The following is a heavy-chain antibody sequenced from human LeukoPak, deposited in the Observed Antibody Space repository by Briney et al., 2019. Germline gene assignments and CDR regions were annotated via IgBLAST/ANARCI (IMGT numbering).Heavy chain of an antibody. J-gene: IGHJ3*02. V-gene: IGHV3-21*01. CDR2: ISTSSTYI. CDR1: GFTFSSNS. CDR3: ARDTYGSSLDAFDI. D-gene: IGHD3-22*01. Sequence: GGSLRLSCAAPGFTFSSNSMNWVRQAPGKGLEWVSSISTSSTYIYYADSVKGRFTISRDNARNSLYLQMNSLRAEDTAIYYCARDTYGSSLDAFDIWGQGTMVTVSS.